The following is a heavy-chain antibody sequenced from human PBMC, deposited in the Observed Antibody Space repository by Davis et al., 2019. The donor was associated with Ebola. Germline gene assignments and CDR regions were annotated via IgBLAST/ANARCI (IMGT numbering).Heavy chain of an antibody. Sequence: ETLSLTCTVSGGSISSYYSSWVRQASRKVLEWVGRLISKANSYAKAYCASVKGRFTISRDDSKNTAYLQMNRLRAEDTAVYYCAKVKAAAWGGWFDPWGQGTLVTVSS. D-gene: IGHD6-13*01. CDR3: AKVKAAAWGGWFDP. CDR1: GGSISSYY. V-gene: IGHV3-73*01. CDR2: LISKANSYAK. J-gene: IGHJ5*02.